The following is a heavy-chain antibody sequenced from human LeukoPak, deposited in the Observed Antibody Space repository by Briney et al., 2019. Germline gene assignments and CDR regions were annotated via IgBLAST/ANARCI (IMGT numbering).Heavy chain of an antibody. CDR2: ISSSSSYI. J-gene: IGHJ1*01. Sequence: GGSLRLSCAASGFTFSSYSMNWVRQAPGKGLEWVSSISSSSSYIYYADSVKGRFTISRDNAKNSLYLQMNSLRAEDTAVYYCARVPATVSDEYLQHWGQGTLVTVSS. CDR3: ARVPATVSDEYLQH. D-gene: IGHD4-17*01. V-gene: IGHV3-21*01. CDR1: GFTFSSYS.